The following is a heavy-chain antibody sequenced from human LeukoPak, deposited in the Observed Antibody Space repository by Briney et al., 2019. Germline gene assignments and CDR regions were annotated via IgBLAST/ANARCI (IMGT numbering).Heavy chain of an antibody. CDR3: VKRTVNYPFDF. CDR1: GFTLSSFA. J-gene: IGHJ4*02. D-gene: IGHD1-7*01. Sequence: PGGCLRLSCAASGFTLSSFAINSVRQPPGNGLEWVSAISGSGGSTFYADSVKGRFTISRDNSENTLYLQMNSLRAEDTAVYYCVKRTVNYPFDFWGQGTLLTVSS. V-gene: IGHV3-23*01. CDR2: ISGSGGST.